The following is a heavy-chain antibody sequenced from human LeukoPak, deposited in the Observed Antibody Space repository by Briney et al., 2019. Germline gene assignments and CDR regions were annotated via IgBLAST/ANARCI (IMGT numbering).Heavy chain of an antibody. J-gene: IGHJ4*02. V-gene: IGHV3-23*01. CDR2: ISDNAHVADT. CDR3: PTRLRKLFVY. D-gene: IGHD5-12*01. Sequence: GGSLRLSCAASGFTFSSYTMNWGRQAPGKGLEWVSTISDNAHVADTHYADSVKGRSTISRDDSQNTLYLQMNSLRAEDTAVYFCPTRLRKLFVYWGQGTLDTVSS. CDR1: GFTFSSYT.